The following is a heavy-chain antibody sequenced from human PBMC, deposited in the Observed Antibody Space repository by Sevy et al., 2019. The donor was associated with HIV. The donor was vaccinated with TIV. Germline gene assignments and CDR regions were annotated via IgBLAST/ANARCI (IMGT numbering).Heavy chain of an antibody. Sequence: SETLSLTCTVSGVSISNYYWAWIRQPPGKGLECVGFSGSTNYNPSPKSRVTTSVDTSKNHFSLKLASVTVADTAIYYCAGGGPNQHQLDYFDYWGQGTLVTVSS. D-gene: IGHD6-13*01. CDR2: SGST. CDR3: AGGGPNQHQLDYFDY. V-gene: IGHV4-59*01. J-gene: IGHJ4*02. CDR1: GVSISNYY.